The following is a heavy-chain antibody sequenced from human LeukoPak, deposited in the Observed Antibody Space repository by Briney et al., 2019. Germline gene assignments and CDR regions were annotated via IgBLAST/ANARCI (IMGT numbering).Heavy chain of an antibody. Sequence: GGSLRLSCAASGFTFSSYGMHWVRQAPGKGLEWVAVISYDGSNKYYADSVKGRFTISRDNSKNTLYLQTNSLRAEDTAVYYCAKGLAVAGTMVGDYWGQGTLVTVSS. J-gene: IGHJ4*02. CDR2: ISYDGSNK. CDR1: GFTFSSYG. V-gene: IGHV3-30*18. CDR3: AKGLAVAGTMVGDY. D-gene: IGHD6-19*01.